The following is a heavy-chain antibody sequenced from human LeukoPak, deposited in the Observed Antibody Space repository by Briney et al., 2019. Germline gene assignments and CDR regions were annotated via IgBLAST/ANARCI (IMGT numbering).Heavy chain of an antibody. J-gene: IGHJ4*02. CDR1: GFTFRGYS. V-gene: IGHV3-30*03. CDR2: ISYDGSNK. Sequence: GGSLRLSCAASGFTFRGYSINWVRQAPGKGLEWVAVISYDGSNKYYADSVKGRFTISRDNSKNTLYLQMNSLRAEDTAVYYCARAGGYSQGGLDYWGQGTLVTVSS. D-gene: IGHD5-18*01. CDR3: ARAGGYSQGGLDY.